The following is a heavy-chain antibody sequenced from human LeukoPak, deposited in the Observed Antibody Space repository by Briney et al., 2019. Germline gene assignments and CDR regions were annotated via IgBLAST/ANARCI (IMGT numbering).Heavy chain of an antibody. V-gene: IGHV3-23*01. CDR1: GFTFSSYA. D-gene: IGHD2-2*01. J-gene: IGHJ5*02. CDR3: ARGFMVWDIVVVPAASRSNWFDP. CDR2: ISGSGGST. Sequence: GGSLRLSCAASGFTFSSYAMSWVRQAPGKGLEWVSAISGSGGSTYYADSVKGRFTISRDNSKNTLYLQMNSLRAEDTAVYYCARGFMVWDIVVVPAASRSNWFDPWGQGTLVTVSS.